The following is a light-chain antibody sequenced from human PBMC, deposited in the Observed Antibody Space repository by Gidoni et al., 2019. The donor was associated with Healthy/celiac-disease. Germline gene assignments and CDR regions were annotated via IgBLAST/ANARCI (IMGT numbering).Light chain of an antibody. CDR3: GTWDSSLSVVV. V-gene: IGLV1-51*01. CDR1: RSNIGNNY. J-gene: IGLJ2*01. CDR2: DNN. Sequence: QSVLTKPPSVSAAPGQKVTISCSGSRSNIGNNYVSWYQQLPGTAPKLLIYDNNKRPSGIPDRFSGSKSGTSATLGITGLQTGDEADYYCGTWDSSLSVVVFGGGTKLTVL.